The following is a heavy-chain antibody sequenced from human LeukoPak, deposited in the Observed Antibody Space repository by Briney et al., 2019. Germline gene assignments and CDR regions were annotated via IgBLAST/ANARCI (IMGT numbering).Heavy chain of an antibody. J-gene: IGHJ4*02. CDR1: GGTFSSYA. D-gene: IGHD3-22*01. V-gene: IGHV1-69*13. Sequence: ASVKVSCKASGGTFSSYAISWVRQAPGQGLEWMGGIIPIFGTANYAQKFQGRVTITADESTSTAYMELSSLRPEDTAVYYCARDVTYYDSSGYYRRSGFDYWGQGTLVTVSS. CDR3: ARDVTYYDSSGYYRRSGFDY. CDR2: IIPIFGTA.